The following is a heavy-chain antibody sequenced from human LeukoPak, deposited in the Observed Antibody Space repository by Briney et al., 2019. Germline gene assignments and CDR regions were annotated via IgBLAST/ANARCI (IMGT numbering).Heavy chain of an antibody. V-gene: IGHV3-20*04. D-gene: IGHD1-26*01. CDR2: LNWNGGST. J-gene: IGHJ4*02. CDR1: GFTFDDYG. Sequence: GESLRHSCAASGFTFDDYGMSWVRQAPAKGLEWVSGLNWNGGSTGYADSVKGRFTISRDNAKNSLYLQMNSLRPEDTAVYYCAKDRSKGSYGDDVDFWGQGTLVTVSS. CDR3: AKDRSKGSYGDDVDF.